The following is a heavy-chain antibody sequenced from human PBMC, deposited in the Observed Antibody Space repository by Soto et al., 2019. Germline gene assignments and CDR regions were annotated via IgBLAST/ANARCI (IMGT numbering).Heavy chain of an antibody. Sequence: CLRLSWAACGLSFSSYAMSWVRKAPGKGLEWVSAISGSGCRTYYADSVKGRFTISRDNSKNTLYLQMNSRRSEDTAVYYCAKDPSGYDFWSGYRPNYYYGMDIWGQGTTGTVSS. CDR1: GLSFSSYA. CDR3: AKDPSGYDFWSGYRPNYYYGMDI. J-gene: IGHJ6*02. V-gene: IGHV3-23*01. CDR2: ISGSGCRT. D-gene: IGHD3-3*01.